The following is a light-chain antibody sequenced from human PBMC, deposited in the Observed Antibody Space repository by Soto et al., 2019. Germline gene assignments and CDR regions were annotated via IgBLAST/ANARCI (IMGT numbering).Light chain of an antibody. J-gene: IGLJ3*02. CDR3: SSYTSTSTPWV. CDR2: EVS. V-gene: IGLV2-14*01. CDR1: SSDVGAYKF. Sequence: QSVLTQPASVSGSPGQSITIFCSGTSSDVGAYKFVSWYRHHPGKAPQVMIYEVSNRPSGVSNRFSGSKSGNTASLTISGLQPEEEGDYYCSSYTSTSTPWVFGGGTKLTVL.